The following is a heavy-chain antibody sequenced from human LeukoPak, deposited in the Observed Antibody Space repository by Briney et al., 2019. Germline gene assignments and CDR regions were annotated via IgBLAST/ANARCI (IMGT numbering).Heavy chain of an antibody. D-gene: IGHD5-18*01. Sequence: ASVKVSCKASGYTFTTYGISWVRQAPGQGLEWMGIINPSGGSTSYAQKFQGRVTMTRDTSTSTVYMELSSLRSEDTAVYYCAKAKPQRQLWLPYYYYGMDVWGQGTTVTVSS. J-gene: IGHJ6*02. CDR2: INPSGGST. CDR1: GYTFTTYG. CDR3: AKAKPQRQLWLPYYYYGMDV. V-gene: IGHV1-46*01.